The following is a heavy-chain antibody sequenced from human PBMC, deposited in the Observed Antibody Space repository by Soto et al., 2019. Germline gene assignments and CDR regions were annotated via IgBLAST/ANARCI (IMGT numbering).Heavy chain of an antibody. J-gene: IGHJ4*02. CDR1: GGSISGYC. CDR2: IYYTGST. D-gene: IGHD3-3*01. V-gene: IGHV4-59*01. CDR3: ARTGTTAIFLGFDY. Sequence: SETLALTCTGSGGSISGYCWSWIRQPPGKGLEWMGYIYYTGSTNYNPSLNSRVAISVDASKNQFCLKLSSVTAADTAVYYCARTGTTAIFLGFDYWGQGALVTV.